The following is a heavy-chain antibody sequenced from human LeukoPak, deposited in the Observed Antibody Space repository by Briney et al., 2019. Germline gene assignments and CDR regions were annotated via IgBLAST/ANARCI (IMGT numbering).Heavy chain of an antibody. CDR2: INADNGNT. Sequence: GASVKVSCKASGYTFTSYAMHWVRQAPGQRLEWMGWINADNGNTKYSQKFQGRVTITRDTSASTAYMELSSLRSEDTAVYYCARDVKIVTIFGVVGPYSYWGQGTLVTVSS. D-gene: IGHD3-3*01. V-gene: IGHV1-3*01. J-gene: IGHJ4*02. CDR1: GYTFTSYA. CDR3: ARDVKIVTIFGVVGPYSY.